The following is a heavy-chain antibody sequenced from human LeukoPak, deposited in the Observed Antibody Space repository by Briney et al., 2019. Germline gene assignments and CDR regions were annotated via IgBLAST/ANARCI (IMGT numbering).Heavy chain of an antibody. Sequence: GGSLRLSCAASGFTFSTYEMNWVRQAPGKGLEWVSYISSSGGTIYYADSVKGRFTISRDNAKNSLFLQMNSLRAEDTAVYYCARGNLQGSSWYSYYYYYMDVWGKGTTVTVSS. CDR3: ARGNLQGSSWYSYYYYYMDV. CDR2: ISSSGGTI. J-gene: IGHJ6*03. V-gene: IGHV3-48*03. CDR1: GFTFSTYE. D-gene: IGHD6-13*01.